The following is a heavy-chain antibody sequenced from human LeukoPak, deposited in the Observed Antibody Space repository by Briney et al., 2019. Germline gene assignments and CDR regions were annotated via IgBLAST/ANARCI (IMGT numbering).Heavy chain of an antibody. CDR1: GYTFTGYY. D-gene: IGHD3-22*01. CDR3: ARVPYYYDSSGYFAGVGYMDV. V-gene: IGHV1-2*02. CDR2: INPNSGGT. Sequence: ASVKVSCKASGYTFTGYYMHWVRQAPGQGLEWMGWINPNSGGTNYAQKFQGRVTMTRDTSISTAYMELSRLRSGDTAVYYCARVPYYYDSSGYFAGVGYMDVWGKGTTVTVSS. J-gene: IGHJ6*03.